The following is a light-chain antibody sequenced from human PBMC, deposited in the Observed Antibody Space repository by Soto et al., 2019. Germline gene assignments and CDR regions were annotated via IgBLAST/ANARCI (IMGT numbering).Light chain of an antibody. Sequence: AIRMTQSPSSFPASTGDRVTITCRASQGISSYLNWYQQKPGKAPKLLIYAASSLESGVPSRFSGSGSGTEFTLTISNLQPDDFATYYCQQYDNYPLTFGGGTKVDIK. CDR2: AAS. CDR1: QGISSY. V-gene: IGKV1-8*01. J-gene: IGKJ4*01. CDR3: QQYDNYPLT.